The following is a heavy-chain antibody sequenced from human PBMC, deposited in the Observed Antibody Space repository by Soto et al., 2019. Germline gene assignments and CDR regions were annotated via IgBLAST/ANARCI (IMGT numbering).Heavy chain of an antibody. D-gene: IGHD2-2*01. CDR3: ARDPDIVLVPAADYYYYGMDV. V-gene: IGHV1-18*01. CDR2: ISAYNGNT. J-gene: IGHJ6*02. CDR1: GYTFTSYG. Sequence: GASVKVSCKASGYTFTSYGISWVRQAPGQGLEWMGWISAYNGNTNYAQKLQGRVTMTTDTSTSTAYMELRSLRSDDTAVYYCARDPDIVLVPAADYYYYGMDVWGQGTTVTVSS.